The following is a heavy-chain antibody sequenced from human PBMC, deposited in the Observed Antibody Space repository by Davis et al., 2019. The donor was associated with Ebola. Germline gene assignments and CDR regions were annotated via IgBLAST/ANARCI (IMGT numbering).Heavy chain of an antibody. J-gene: IGHJ3*02. CDR2: IYYSGST. CDR1: GGSISSYY. CDR3: ARALMPRSWLDAFDI. Sequence: MPGGSLRLSCTVSGGSISSYYWSWIRQPPGKGLEWIGYIYYSGSTNYNPSLKSRVTISVDTSKNQFSLKLSSVTAADTAVYYCARALMPRSWLDAFDIWGQGTMVTVSS. D-gene: IGHD6-13*01. V-gene: IGHV4-59*01.